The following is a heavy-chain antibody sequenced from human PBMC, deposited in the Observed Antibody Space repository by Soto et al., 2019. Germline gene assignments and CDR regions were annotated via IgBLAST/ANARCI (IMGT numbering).Heavy chain of an antibody. CDR2: IRGKAYGGTT. V-gene: IGHV3-49*03. Sequence: GGSLRLSCTTSGFTFSDYPMSWFRQAPGKGLEWVGFIRGKAYGGTTADAASLKGRFIISRDDSKSIAYLQLNSLQTDDTAVYYCGRDNMADPFDHWGQVTLVTVPS. D-gene: IGHD3-10*01. J-gene: IGHJ4*02. CDR3: GRDNMADPFDH. CDR1: GFTFSDYP.